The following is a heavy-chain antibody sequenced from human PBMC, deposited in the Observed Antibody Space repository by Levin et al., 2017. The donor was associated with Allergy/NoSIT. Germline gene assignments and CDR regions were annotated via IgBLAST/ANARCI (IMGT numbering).Heavy chain of an antibody. CDR3: NVGVTGVAAAGTSPLVDY. CDR1: GYTFTSYA. CDR2: INTNTGNP. J-gene: IGHJ4*02. Sequence: GESLKISCKASGYTFTSYAMNWVRQAPGQGLEWMGWINTNTGNPTYAQGFTGRFVFSLDTSVSTAYLQISSLKAEDTAVYYCNVGVTGVAAAGTSPLVDYWGQGTLVTVSS. D-gene: IGHD6-13*01. V-gene: IGHV7-4-1*02.